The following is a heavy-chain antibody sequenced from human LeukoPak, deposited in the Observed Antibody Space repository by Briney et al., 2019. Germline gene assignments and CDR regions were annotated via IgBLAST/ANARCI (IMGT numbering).Heavy chain of an antibody. CDR1: GFTFGDHY. J-gene: IGHJ4*02. CDR2: TRKKTNSYTT. V-gene: IGHV3-72*01. Sequence: GGSLRLSCAASGFTFGDHYMDWVRQAPGKGLEWVGRTRKKTNSYTTEYAASVKGRFSISRDDLKNSLYLQMNSLKIEDTAVYYCARIAKGVGVDYWGQGTLVTVSS. D-gene: IGHD2-15*01. CDR3: ARIAKGVGVDY.